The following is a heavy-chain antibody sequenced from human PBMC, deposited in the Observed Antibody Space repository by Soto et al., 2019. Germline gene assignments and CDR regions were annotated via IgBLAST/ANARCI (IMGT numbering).Heavy chain of an antibody. CDR2: VYYTGST. CDR3: ARRIAVPSSHIDQ. V-gene: IGHV4-59*01. D-gene: IGHD6-19*01. CDR1: AGTMRSYY. J-gene: IGHJ4*02. Sequence: PSQTLSHTCSVSAGTMRSYYWSWIRQAPGKGLEWIGYVYYTGSTNYNPSLQSRVTISVDTSNKQFSLSLRLVTAADTAVYFCARRIAVPSSHIDQWGQGIRVTVSS.